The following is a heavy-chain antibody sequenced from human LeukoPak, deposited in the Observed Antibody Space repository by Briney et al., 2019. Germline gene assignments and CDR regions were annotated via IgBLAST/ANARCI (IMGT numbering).Heavy chain of an antibody. V-gene: IGHV3-23*01. CDR1: GFTFSSYA. CDR2: ISTSSGGST. CDR3: ARDLNNGSYHWFDP. D-gene: IGHD1-26*01. J-gene: IGHJ5*02. Sequence: GGSLRLSCAASGFTFSSYAMSWVRQAPGKGLEWVSAISTSSGGSTDYADSVKGRFTISRDNSKNTLYLQMNSLRAEDTAIYYCARDLNNGSYHWFDPWGQGTLVTVSS.